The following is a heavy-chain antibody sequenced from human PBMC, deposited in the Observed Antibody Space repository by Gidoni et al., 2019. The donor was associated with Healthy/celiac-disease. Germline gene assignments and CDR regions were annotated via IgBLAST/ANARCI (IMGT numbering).Heavy chain of an antibody. V-gene: IGHV1-69*01. J-gene: IGHJ6*02. CDR1: GGTFSSYA. Sequence: QVQLVQSGAEVKKPGSSVKVSCKASGGTFSSYAISWVRQAPGQGLEWMGGIIPIFGTANYAQKFQGRVTITADESTSTAYMELSSLRSEDTAVYYCARVSENNMITFGGVISPWGMDVWGQGTTVTVSS. CDR2: IIPIFGTA. CDR3: ARVSENNMITFGGVISPWGMDV. D-gene: IGHD3-16*02.